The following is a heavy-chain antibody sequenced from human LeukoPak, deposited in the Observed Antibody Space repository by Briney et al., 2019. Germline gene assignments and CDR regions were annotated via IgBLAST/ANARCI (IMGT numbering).Heavy chain of an antibody. D-gene: IGHD2-15*01. V-gene: IGHV4-34*01. Sequence: SQTLSLTCAVYGGSFSAYYWSWIRQPPGKGLEWIVEIKHSRSTNYKPSLKSLVTISVDTSSNQFALYVSAVSAAHTAVYYCARSERSGSFFDYWGQGTLVSVSS. CDR1: GGSFSAYY. CDR2: IKHSRST. J-gene: IGHJ4*02. CDR3: ARSERSGSFFDY.